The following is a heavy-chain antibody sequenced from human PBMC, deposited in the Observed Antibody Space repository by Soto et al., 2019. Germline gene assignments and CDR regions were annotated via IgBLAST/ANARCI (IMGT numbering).Heavy chain of an antibody. CDR3: ASVPVAGTTRYFDL. CDR1: GFTVSSNY. J-gene: IGHJ2*01. Sequence: EVQLVESVGGLVQPGGSLRLSCAASGFTVSSNYMSWVRQAPGKGLEWVSVIYSGGSTYYADSVKGRFTNSRDNSKNTLYLQMSSLRAEDTAVYYCASVPVAGTTRYFDLWGRGTLVTVSS. CDR2: IYSGGST. D-gene: IGHD6-19*01. V-gene: IGHV3-66*01.